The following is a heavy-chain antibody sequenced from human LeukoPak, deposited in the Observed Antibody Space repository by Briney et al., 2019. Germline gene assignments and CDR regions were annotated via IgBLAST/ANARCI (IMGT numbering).Heavy chain of an antibody. Sequence: GGSLRLSCAASGFTFSYYEMNWVRQAPGKGLEWVSYISSSGSPIYYADSVKGRFTISRDNAKNSLYLQMNSLRAEDAAVYYCARSDYWGQGTLVTVSS. J-gene: IGHJ4*02. V-gene: IGHV3-48*03. CDR3: ARSDY. CDR1: GFTFSYYE. CDR2: ISSSGSPI.